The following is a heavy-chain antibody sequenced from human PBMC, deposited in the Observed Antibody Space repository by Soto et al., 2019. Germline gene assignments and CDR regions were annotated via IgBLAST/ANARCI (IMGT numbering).Heavy chain of an antibody. CDR1: GFTFDYYT. J-gene: IGHJ6*02. V-gene: IGHV3-43*01. D-gene: IGHD2-21*02. CDR3: AKALGGYCAGDCYSISYYYYGMDV. Sequence: PGGSLRLSCAASGFTFDYYTMHWVRQAPGKGLEWVSLISWDGGSTYYADSVKGRFTISRDNSKNSLYLQMNSLRTEDTALYYCAKALGGYCAGDCYSISYYYYGMDVWGQGTTVTVSS. CDR2: ISWDGGST.